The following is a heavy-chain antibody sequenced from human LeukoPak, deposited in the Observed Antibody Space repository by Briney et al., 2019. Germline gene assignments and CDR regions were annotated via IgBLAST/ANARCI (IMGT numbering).Heavy chain of an antibody. D-gene: IGHD6-6*01. CDR1: GGTFSSYA. V-gene: IGHV1-69*13. Sequence: ASVKVSCKASGGTFSSYAITWVRQAPGQGLEWMGAIIPLFDTANYARKFPGRVTITADESTNTAYMELSSLRSEDTAVYYCARGSQGRHFQHWGQGTLVTVSS. J-gene: IGHJ1*01. CDR2: IIPLFDTA. CDR3: ARGSQGRHFQH.